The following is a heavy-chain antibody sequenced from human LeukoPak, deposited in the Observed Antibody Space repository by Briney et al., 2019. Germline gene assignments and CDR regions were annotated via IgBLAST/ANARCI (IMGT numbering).Heavy chain of an antibody. CDR1: GYSFTSYW. D-gene: IGHD6-13*01. CDR2: INPNSGGT. J-gene: IGHJ5*02. Sequence: GESLKISCKGSGYSFTSYWIGWVRQAPGQGLEWMGWINPNSGGTNYAQKFQGRVTMTRDTSISTAYMELSRLRSDDTAVYYCARDEVGSIAADNWFDPWGQGTLVTVSS. CDR3: ARDEVGSIAADNWFDP. V-gene: IGHV1-2*02.